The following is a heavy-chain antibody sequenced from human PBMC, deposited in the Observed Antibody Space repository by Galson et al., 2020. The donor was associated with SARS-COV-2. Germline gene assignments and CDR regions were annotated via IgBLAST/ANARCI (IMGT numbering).Heavy chain of an antibody. CDR1: GLTFSSDS. Sequence: GECQKIFGAAAGLTFSSDSMNWGSQAAGKGLEWVSCSSRSSRDIDYEDSVKGRFTISRDNAKNSLYLKMNSLRAEDTAVYYCVRDPYYDILTGYWCDWGHGTMVTVSS. V-gene: IGHV3-21*01. CDR2: SSRSSRDI. CDR3: VRDPYYDILTGYWCD. J-gene: IGHJ3*01. D-gene: IGHD3-9*01.